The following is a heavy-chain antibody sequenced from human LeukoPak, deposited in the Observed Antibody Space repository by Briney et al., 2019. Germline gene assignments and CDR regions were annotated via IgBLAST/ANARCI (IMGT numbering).Heavy chain of an antibody. CDR1: GYTFTGYY. CDR2: INPNSGGT. J-gene: IGHJ5*02. CDR3: ARDFLVPAAPYNWFDP. Sequence: ASVKVSCKASGYTFTGYYMHWVRQAPGQGLEWMGRINPNSGGTNYAQKFQGRVTMTRDTSISTGYMELSRLRSDDTAVYYCARDFLVPAAPYNWFDPWGQGTLVTVSS. V-gene: IGHV1-2*06. D-gene: IGHD2-2*01.